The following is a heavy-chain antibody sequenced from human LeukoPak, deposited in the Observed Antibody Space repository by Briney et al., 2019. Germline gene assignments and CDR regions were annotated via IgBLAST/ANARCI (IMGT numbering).Heavy chain of an antibody. Sequence: PGGSLRLSCAATGLSVSSNFMSWVRQAPGKGLEWVSVIYGGGSTYYADSVKGRFTISRDTPKNTLYLQMNSLRVEDTAVYYRVSWPVGWYGEDSWGQGTLVTVSS. D-gene: IGHD6-19*01. CDR3: VSWPVGWYGEDS. V-gene: IGHV3-53*01. CDR2: IYGGGST. J-gene: IGHJ4*02. CDR1: GLSVSSNF.